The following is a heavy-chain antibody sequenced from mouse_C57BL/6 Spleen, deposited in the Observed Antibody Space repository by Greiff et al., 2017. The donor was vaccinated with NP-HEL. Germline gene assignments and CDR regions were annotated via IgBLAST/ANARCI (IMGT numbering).Heavy chain of an antibody. Sequence: QVQLQQPGAELVKPGASVKLSCKASGYTFTSYWMQWVKQRPGQGLEWIGEIDPSDSYTNYNQKFKGKATLTVDTSSSTAYMQLSSLTSEDSAVYYCARSREMDYWGQGTSVTVSS. CDR3: ARSREMDY. V-gene: IGHV1-50*01. CDR2: IDPSDSYT. CDR1: GYTFTSYW. J-gene: IGHJ4*01.